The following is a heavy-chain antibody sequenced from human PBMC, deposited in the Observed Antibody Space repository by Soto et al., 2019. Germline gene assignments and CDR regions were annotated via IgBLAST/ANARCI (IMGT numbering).Heavy chain of an antibody. CDR2: IYHSGST. Sequence: SETLSLTCAVSGGSISSGGYSWSWIRQPPGKGLEWIGYIYHSGSTYYNPSLKSRVTISVDTSKNQFSLKLSSVTAADTAVYYCARAPRGNYGYPSYFDYWGQGTLVTVS. CDR1: GGSISSGGYS. CDR3: ARAPRGNYGYPSYFDY. D-gene: IGHD3-10*01. J-gene: IGHJ4*02. V-gene: IGHV4-30-2*01.